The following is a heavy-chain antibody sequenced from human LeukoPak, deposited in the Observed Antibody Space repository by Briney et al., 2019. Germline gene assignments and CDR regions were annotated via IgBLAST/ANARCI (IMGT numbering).Heavy chain of an antibody. CDR1: GFTFSSYG. J-gene: IGHJ4*02. V-gene: IGHV3-30*03. CDR3: ARGPLGSGATTLDY. CDR2: ISYDGSNK. Sequence: GGSLRLSCAASGFTFSSYGMHWVRQAPGKGLEWVAVISYDGSNKYYADSVKGRFTISRDNSKNTLYLQMNSLRAEDTAVYYCARGPLGSGATTLDYWGQGTLVTVSS. D-gene: IGHD1-26*01.